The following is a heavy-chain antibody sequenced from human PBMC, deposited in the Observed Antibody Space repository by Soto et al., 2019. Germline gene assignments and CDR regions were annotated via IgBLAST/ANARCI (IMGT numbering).Heavy chain of an antibody. D-gene: IGHD6-19*01. CDR1: GFTFSSYW. CDR3: AREEADSSADLIDP. J-gene: IGHJ5*02. CDR2: IKQDGSEK. Sequence: EVQLVESGGGLVQPGGSLRLSCAASGFTFSSYWMSWVRQAPGKGLEWVANIKQDGSEKYYVDSVKGRFTISRDNAKNSLYLQMNSLRGEYTAVYYCAREEADSSADLIDPWGQGTRVTVSS. V-gene: IGHV3-7*01.